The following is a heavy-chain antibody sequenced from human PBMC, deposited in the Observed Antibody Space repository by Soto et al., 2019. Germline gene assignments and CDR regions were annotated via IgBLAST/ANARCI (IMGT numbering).Heavy chain of an antibody. CDR2: IIPIFGTA. CDR1: GGTFSSYA. J-gene: IGHJ4*02. V-gene: IGHV1-69*01. Sequence: QVQLVQSGAEVKKPGSSVKVSCKASGGTFSSYAISWVRQAPGQGREWMGGIIPIFGTANYAQKFQGRVTITADESTRTAYMELSSLRSEDTAVYYCAREDYYGSGSYAQGDYWGQGPLVTVSS. CDR3: AREDYYGSGSYAQGDY. D-gene: IGHD3-10*01.